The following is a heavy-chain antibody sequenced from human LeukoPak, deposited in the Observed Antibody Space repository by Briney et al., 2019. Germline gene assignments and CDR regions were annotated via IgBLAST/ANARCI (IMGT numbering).Heavy chain of an antibody. CDR3: ARGSIAVAVFSFDY. CDR1: GFTFSSYA. Sequence: GGSLRVSCAASGFTFSSYAMHWVRQAPGKGLEWVAVISYDGSNKYYADSVKGRFTISRDNSKNTLYLQMNSLRAEDTAVYYCARGSIAVAVFSFDYWGQGTLVTVSS. V-gene: IGHV3-30-3*01. CDR2: ISYDGSNK. J-gene: IGHJ4*02. D-gene: IGHD6-19*01.